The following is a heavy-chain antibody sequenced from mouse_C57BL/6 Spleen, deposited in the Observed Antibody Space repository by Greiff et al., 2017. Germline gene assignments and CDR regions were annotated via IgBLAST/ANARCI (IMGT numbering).Heavy chain of an antibody. J-gene: IGHJ4*01. CDR3: ARVTDSNYDYAMDY. CDR1: GFTFSDYY. D-gene: IGHD2-5*01. V-gene: IGHV5-16*01. Sequence: DVKLVESEGGLVQPGSSMKLSCTASGFTFSDYYMAWVRQVPEKGLEWVANINYDGSSTYYLDSLKSRFIISRDNAKNILYLQMSSLKSEDTATYYCARVTDSNYDYAMDYWGQGTSVTVSS. CDR2: INYDGSST.